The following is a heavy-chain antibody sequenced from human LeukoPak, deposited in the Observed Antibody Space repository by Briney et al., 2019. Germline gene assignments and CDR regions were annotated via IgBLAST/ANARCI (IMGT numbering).Heavy chain of an antibody. CDR1: GGSISSGGYY. CDR3: ARGTVTRGLDY. CDR2: IYYSGST. Sequence: SETLSLTCTVSGGSISSGGYYWSWIRQHPGKGLEWIGHIYYSGSTYYNPSLKSRVTISVDTSKNQFSLKLSSVTAADTAVYYCARGTVTRGLDYWGQGTLVTVSS. D-gene: IGHD4-17*01. J-gene: IGHJ4*02. V-gene: IGHV4-31*03.